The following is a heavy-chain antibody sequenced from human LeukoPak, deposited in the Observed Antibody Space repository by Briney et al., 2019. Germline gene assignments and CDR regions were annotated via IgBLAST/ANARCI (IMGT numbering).Heavy chain of an antibody. CDR2: ISWNGANS. D-gene: IGHD1-7*01. CDR1: GFTFDDYA. Sequence: PGGSLRLSCAASGFTFDDYAMHWVRQVPGKGLEWVSSISWNGANSVHADAVKGRFTVSRDNAKNSLYFQMNSLRPYDTAFYYCSKDLRLDLPLDTFEPWGQGTMVTVSS. V-gene: IGHV3-9*01. CDR3: SKDLRLDLPLDTFEP. J-gene: IGHJ3*01.